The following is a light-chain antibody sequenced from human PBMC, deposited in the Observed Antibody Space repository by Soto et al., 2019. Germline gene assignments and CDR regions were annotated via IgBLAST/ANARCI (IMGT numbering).Light chain of an antibody. V-gene: IGLV8-61*01. Sequence: QTVVTQEPSFSVSPGGTVTLTCGLTSGSVSTTYYPSWYQQTPGQAPRTLIYSTNIRSSGVPDRCSGSILGNKAALTITGAQADGESDYHCMLYMGGGLVVVGGGTKLTVL. CDR3: MLYMGGGLVV. CDR1: SGSVSTTYY. CDR2: STN. J-gene: IGLJ2*01.